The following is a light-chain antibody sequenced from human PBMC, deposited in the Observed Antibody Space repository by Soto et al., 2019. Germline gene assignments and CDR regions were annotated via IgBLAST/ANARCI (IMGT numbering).Light chain of an antibody. CDR1: SSDVGGYNY. CDR2: EVS. V-gene: IGLV2-14*01. J-gene: IGLJ1*01. CDR3: SSYTASSTSYV. Sequence: QAVVTQPASVSGSPGQSITIFCTGASSDVGGYNYVSWYQHHPGKAPKLMIYEVSNRPSGVSNRFSGSTSGNTASLTISGLQAEDEADYYCSSYTASSTSYVFGTGTKLTVL.